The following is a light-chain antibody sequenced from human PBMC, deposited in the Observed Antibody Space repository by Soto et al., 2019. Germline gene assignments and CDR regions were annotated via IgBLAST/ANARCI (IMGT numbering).Light chain of an antibody. CDR2: GVS. CDR1: QSVGSN. V-gene: IGKV3-15*01. CDR3: QQYNNWLQT. Sequence: DIVLTQSPGTLSVSPGEGATLSCRASQSVGSNLAWYQQKPAQAPRLLIYGVSTRATGTPARFSGSGSGTEFTLTISSVQSEDFAVYYCQQYNNWLQTFGQGTKVDIK. J-gene: IGKJ1*01.